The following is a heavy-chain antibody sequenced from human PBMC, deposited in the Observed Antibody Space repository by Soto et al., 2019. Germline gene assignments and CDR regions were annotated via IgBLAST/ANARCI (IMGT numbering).Heavy chain of an antibody. D-gene: IGHD2-21*02. CDR3: ARGGHVVVVTAALDY. CDR1: AYTFTSYG. CDR2: VNPSGGHT. V-gene: IGHV1-46*01. Sequence: ASVKVSCKASAYTFTSYGITWVRQAPGQGLEWMGTVNPSGGHTTYAQHFLGRVTMTRDTSTSTLYMELTSLTSDDTAIYYCARGGHVVVVTAALDYWGQGTLVTVSS. J-gene: IGHJ4*02.